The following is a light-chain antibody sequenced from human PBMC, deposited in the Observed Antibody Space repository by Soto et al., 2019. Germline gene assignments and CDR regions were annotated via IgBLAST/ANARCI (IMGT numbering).Light chain of an antibody. CDR1: RGIYTH. J-gene: IGKJ1*01. V-gene: IGKV1-27*01. CDR2: AAS. Sequence: DIQMTQSPSSLSASVGDRVTITCRASRGIYTHLAWYQQKPGNAPKLLIYAASTLQSGVPSRFSASGSGTDFILTISALPSEDVGNYFYHTYDKAPRTSGPGTRV. CDR3: HTYDKAPRT.